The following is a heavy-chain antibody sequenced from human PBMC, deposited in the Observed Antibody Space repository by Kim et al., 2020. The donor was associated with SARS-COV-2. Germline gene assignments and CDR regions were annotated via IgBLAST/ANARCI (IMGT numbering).Heavy chain of an antibody. D-gene: IGHD3-22*01. CDR1: GGSISSSSYY. Sequence: SETLSLTCTVSGGSISSSSYYWGWIRQPPGKGLEWIGSIYYSGSTYYNPSLKSRVTISVDTSKNQFSLKLSSVTAADTAVYYCASPRTGYYYDSSGVDAFDIWGQGTMVTVSS. V-gene: IGHV4-39*01. CDR2: IYYSGST. J-gene: IGHJ3*02. CDR3: ASPRTGYYYDSSGVDAFDI.